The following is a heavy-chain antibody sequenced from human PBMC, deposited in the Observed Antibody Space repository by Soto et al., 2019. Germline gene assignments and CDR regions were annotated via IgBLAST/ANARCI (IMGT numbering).Heavy chain of an antibody. CDR3: ARDGGYCSSTSCYPHYYYYYGMDV. CDR2: IYHSGST. J-gene: IGHJ6*02. D-gene: IGHD2-2*01. Sequence: SETLSLTCAVSGYSIRSGYYWGWIRQPPGKGLEWIGSIYHSGSTYYNPSLKSRVTISVDTSKNQFSLKLSSVTAADTAVYYCARDGGYCSSTSCYPHYYYYYGMDVWGQGTPVTVS. CDR1: GYSIRSGYY. V-gene: IGHV4-38-2*02.